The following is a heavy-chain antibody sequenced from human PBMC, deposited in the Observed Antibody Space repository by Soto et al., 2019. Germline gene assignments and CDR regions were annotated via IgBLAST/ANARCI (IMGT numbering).Heavy chain of an antibody. J-gene: IGHJ4*02. V-gene: IGHV4-4*02. Sequence: QVQLQESGPGLVKPSGTLSLTCAVSGGSISSSNWWSWVRQPPGKGLEWIGEIYHSGSTNYNPSLKSRVTIHVDKSKNQVSRKLSSVTAADTAVYYCARVATYYGSGSGYFDYWGQGTLVTVSS. CDR1: GGSISSSNW. CDR2: IYHSGST. CDR3: ARVATYYGSGSGYFDY. D-gene: IGHD3-10*01.